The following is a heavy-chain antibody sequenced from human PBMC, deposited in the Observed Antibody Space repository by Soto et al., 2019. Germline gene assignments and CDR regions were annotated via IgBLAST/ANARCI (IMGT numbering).Heavy chain of an antibody. CDR1: GFTFSSYA. V-gene: IGHV3-30*03. CDR2: ISIRGGDE. J-gene: IGHJ4*02. Sequence: QVQLVESEGSVVQPGKSLRLTCAASGFTFSSYAMRWARQAPGKGLEWVTVISIRGGDEYYAESVRGRFTISRDDSKNTLYLQMDSLRVEDTAVYYCARGTIVARQHLDYWGQGTLVTVSS. D-gene: IGHD6-6*01. CDR3: ARGTIVARQHLDY.